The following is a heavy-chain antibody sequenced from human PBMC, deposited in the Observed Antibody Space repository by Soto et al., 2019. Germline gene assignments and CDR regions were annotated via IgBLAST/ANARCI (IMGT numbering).Heavy chain of an antibody. J-gene: IGHJ5*02. CDR3: ARDLKEYCSDGKCNWFDL. D-gene: IGHD2-15*01. CDR1: GASIITYY. Sequence: SETLSLTCTVSGASIITYYWSWIRQPPWKGLEWIGYISYSGSTNYNPSLKSRVTISFDASKNEISLQVRSATAADAAVYYCARDLKEYCSDGKCNWFDLWGQGTLVTVS. V-gene: IGHV4-59*01. CDR2: ISYSGST.